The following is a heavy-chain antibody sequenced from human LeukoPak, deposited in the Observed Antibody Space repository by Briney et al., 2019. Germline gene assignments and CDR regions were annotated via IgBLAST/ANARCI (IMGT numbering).Heavy chain of an antibody. Sequence: GGSLRLSCAASGFTFSNYDMHWVRQAPGKGLEWVTFILYDGSNEYYADSVKGRFTISRDNSKNTLYLQMNSLRAEDTAVYYCARDYYSSLDYWGQGTLVTVSS. V-gene: IGHV3-30*02. CDR2: ILYDGSNE. J-gene: IGHJ4*02. D-gene: IGHD6-19*01. CDR1: GFTFSNYD. CDR3: ARDYYSSLDY.